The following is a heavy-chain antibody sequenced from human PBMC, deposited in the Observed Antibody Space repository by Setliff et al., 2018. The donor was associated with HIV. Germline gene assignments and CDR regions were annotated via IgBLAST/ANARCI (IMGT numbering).Heavy chain of an antibody. CDR1: GFTFSSAW. Sequence: GGSLRLSCAASGFTFSSAWMSWVRQAPGKGLEGVGRVKSKVDGGTIEYAAPVKGRFTISRDDSENMLYLQMNSLKTEDTGVYYCTADLVPLSSGRYLGPLDYWGQGISVTVSS. CDR3: TADLVPLSSGRYLGPLDY. CDR2: VKSKVDGGTI. J-gene: IGHJ4*02. D-gene: IGHD1-26*01. V-gene: IGHV3-15*01.